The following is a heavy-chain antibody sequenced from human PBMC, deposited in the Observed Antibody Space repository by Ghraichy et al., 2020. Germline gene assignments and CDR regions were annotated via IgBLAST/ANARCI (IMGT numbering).Heavy chain of an antibody. D-gene: IGHD2-15*01. CDR2: IYYSGTT. Sequence: SETLSLTCTVSGGSLSGYYWSWVRQPPGKGLEWIGYIYYSGTTSYNPSLKSRVTISLNTSKNQFILKLTSVTAADTAVYHCARHIVDQGLDYWGQGTLVTVSS. CDR3: ARHIVDQGLDY. CDR1: GGSLSGYY. V-gene: IGHV4-59*08. J-gene: IGHJ4*02.